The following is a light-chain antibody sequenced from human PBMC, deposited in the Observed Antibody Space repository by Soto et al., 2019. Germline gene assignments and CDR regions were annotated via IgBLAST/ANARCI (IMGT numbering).Light chain of an antibody. Sequence: QSVLTQPPSASGSPGQSVTISCTGTSSDVGGYNYVSWYQQHPGKAPKLMIYEVTKRPSGVPDRFSGSKSDNTASLTVSGLQAEDEAYYYCSSYAGRNNLVFGGGTKLTVL. CDR2: EVT. V-gene: IGLV2-8*01. CDR1: SSDVGGYNY. CDR3: SSYAGRNNLV. J-gene: IGLJ2*01.